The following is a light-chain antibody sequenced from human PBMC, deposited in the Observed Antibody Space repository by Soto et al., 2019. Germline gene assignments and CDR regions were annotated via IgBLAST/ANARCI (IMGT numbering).Light chain of an antibody. CDR2: GAS. CDR3: QQYHNSPPT. CDR1: QSVSSSY. Sequence: EIVLTQSPGTLSLSPGERATLSCRASQSVSSSYLAWYQRKPGQAPRLLIYGASSRATGIPDRLSGGGSGTAFTLPISRLEPEDVAVYYCQQYHNSPPTFGQGTKVDIK. V-gene: IGKV3-20*01. J-gene: IGKJ1*01.